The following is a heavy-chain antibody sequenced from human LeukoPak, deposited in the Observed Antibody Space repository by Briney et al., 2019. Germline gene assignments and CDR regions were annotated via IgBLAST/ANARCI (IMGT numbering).Heavy chain of an antibody. CDR3: AKGKGDSSGYYYSSFDY. CDR1: GFPFSSYA. Sequence: GGSLRLSCAASGFPFSSYAMSWVRQAPGKGLEWVSAISGSGGSTYYADSVKGRFTISRDNSKNTLYLQMNSLRAEDTAVYYCAKGKGDSSGYYYSSFDYWGQGTLVTVSS. J-gene: IGHJ4*02. CDR2: ISGSGGST. V-gene: IGHV3-23*01. D-gene: IGHD3-22*01.